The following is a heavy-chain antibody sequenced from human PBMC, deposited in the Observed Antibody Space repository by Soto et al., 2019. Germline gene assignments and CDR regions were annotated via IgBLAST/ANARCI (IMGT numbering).Heavy chain of an antibody. CDR1: GFTFSVYS. Sequence: EVQLVEFGGDLVQREGSLRLSVLASGFTFSVYSMNWVRQAPGKGREWFSYITSDTKTIKYADSVKGRFTISRDNAKNSVYLQMNSLRDEDTAVYYCARSVEGHFDYWGQGTVVTVSS. J-gene: IGHJ4*02. D-gene: IGHD6-19*01. CDR3: ARSVEGHFDY. V-gene: IGHV3-48*02. CDR2: ITSDTKTI.